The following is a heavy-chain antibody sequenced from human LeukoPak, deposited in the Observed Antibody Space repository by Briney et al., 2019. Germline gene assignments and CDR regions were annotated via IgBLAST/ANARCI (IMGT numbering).Heavy chain of an antibody. CDR3: ARDVAGSWGYFDY. J-gene: IGHJ4*02. D-gene: IGHD6-19*01. Sequence: ASVKVSCKASGYTFTSYNMHWVRQAPGQGLEWIGIINPGTGSSTYTQKFQGRVTMTRDTATSTVYMELSSLRSEDTALYYCARDVAGSWGYFDYWGQGTLVTVSS. CDR2: INPGTGSS. CDR1: GYTFTSYN. V-gene: IGHV1-46*01.